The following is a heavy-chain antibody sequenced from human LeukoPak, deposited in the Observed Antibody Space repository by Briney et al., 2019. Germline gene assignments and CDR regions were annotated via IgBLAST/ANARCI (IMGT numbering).Heavy chain of an antibody. V-gene: IGHV1-69*13. CDR1: VGTFSRYA. Sequence: GASVKVSCKASVGTFSRYAISWVRQAPGQRREWMGGIIPIFGTANYAQKFQGRVTITADESTSTAYMELSSLRSEDTAVYYCARESVEGYYDSSGYPYFDYWGQGTLVTVSS. CDR2: IIPIFGTA. J-gene: IGHJ4*02. D-gene: IGHD3-22*01. CDR3: ARESVEGYYDSSGYPYFDY.